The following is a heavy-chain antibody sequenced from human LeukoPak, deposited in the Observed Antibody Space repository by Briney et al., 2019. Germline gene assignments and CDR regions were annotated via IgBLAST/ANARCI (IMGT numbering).Heavy chain of an antibody. CDR1: GFTFSSYA. CDR3: AKSETGSIPYFTY. V-gene: IGHV3-23*01. CDR2: ISDTGGKT. D-gene: IGHD1-1*01. Sequence: GGSLRLSCVASGFTFSSYAMSWVRQAPGKGLEWVSTISDTGGKTFYAEPVKCRFTISRDNSRNTLYLQMNSLRAEDAVAYYCAKSETGSIPYFTYWGQGTLVTVSS. J-gene: IGHJ4*02.